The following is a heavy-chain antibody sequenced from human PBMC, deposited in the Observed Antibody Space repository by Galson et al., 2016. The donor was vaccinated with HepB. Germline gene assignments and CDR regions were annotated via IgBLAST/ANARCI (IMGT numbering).Heavy chain of an antibody. CDR2: INPNRGGT. J-gene: IGHJ5*02. Sequence: SVKVSCKASGYTFTDYYMHWVRQAPGQGLEWMGWINPNRGGTNYAQKFQGRVTMTRATSISPAYMELSRLRSDDTAVYCCARERGIPVVGTLGNWFDPWGQGTLVTVSS. CDR3: ARERGIPVVGTLGNWFDP. V-gene: IGHV1-2*02. D-gene: IGHD6-19*01. CDR1: GYTFTDYY.